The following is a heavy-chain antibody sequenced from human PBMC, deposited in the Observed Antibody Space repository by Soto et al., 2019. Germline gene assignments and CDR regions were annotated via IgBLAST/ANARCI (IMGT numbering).Heavy chain of an antibody. J-gene: IGHJ4*02. CDR2: IYPGDSDT. CDR3: ARRGAYHYDSSGYSAGF. V-gene: IGHV5-51*01. Sequence: PGESLKISCKGSGFSFSSYWIGWVRQMPGKGLEWMGIIYPGDSDTRYSPSFQGQVTISVDKFVSTAYLQWSSLKASDTAMYYCARRGAYHYDSSGYSAGFWGQGTLVTVSS. CDR1: GFSFSSYW. D-gene: IGHD3-22*01.